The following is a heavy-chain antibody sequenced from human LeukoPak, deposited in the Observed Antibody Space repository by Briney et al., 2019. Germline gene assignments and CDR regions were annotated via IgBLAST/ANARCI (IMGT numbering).Heavy chain of an antibody. J-gene: IGHJ6*03. CDR1: GYSFTTYW. CDR2: IYPGDSDT. D-gene: IGHD6-13*01. V-gene: IGHV5-51*01. Sequence: GESLKISCKGSGYSFTTYWIGWVRQMPGKGLEWMGIIYPGDSDTRYSPSFQGQVTISADKSISTAYLQWSSLKASDTAMYYCARHVGYSSSWYHYYYYYMDVWGKGTTVTVSS. CDR3: ARHVGYSSSWYHYYYYYMDV.